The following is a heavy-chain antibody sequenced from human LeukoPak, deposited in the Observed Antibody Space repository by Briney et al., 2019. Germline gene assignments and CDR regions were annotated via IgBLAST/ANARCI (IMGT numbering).Heavy chain of an antibody. CDR1: GFTVSSYW. V-gene: IGHV3-7*03. CDR2: IKQDGKEK. CDR3: AAVPYYGMDV. Sequence: GGSLRLSCAASGFTVSSYWMSWVRQPPGKGLEWVANIKQDGKEKYHVDSVKGRFTISRDNAKNSLYLQMNSLRAEDTAVYYCAAVPYYGMDVWGKGTTVTVSS. J-gene: IGHJ6*04. D-gene: IGHD6-19*01.